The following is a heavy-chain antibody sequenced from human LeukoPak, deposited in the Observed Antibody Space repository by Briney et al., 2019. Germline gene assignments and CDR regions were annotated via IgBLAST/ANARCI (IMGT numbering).Heavy chain of an antibody. J-gene: IGHJ4*02. Sequence: PSQTLSLTCTVSGGSISSGSHYWSWIRQPPGKGLEWIGYIYHSGSTYYNPSLKSRVTISVDTSKNQFSLKLSSVTAADTAVYFCATDRRYAPHVNRAMAPLMNWGQGTLVTVSS. CDR2: IYHSGST. V-gene: IGHV4-30-2*01. D-gene: IGHD5-18*01. CDR1: GGSISSGSHY. CDR3: ATDRRYAPHVNRAMAPLMN.